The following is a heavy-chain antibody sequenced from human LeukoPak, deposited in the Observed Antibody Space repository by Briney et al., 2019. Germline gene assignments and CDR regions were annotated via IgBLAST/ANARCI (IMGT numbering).Heavy chain of an antibody. J-gene: IGHJ4*02. CDR2: ISGSGGST. CDR1: GFTFSSYA. CDR3: AKVAVAGWYWYYFDY. V-gene: IGHV3-23*01. D-gene: IGHD6-19*01. Sequence: AGGSLRLSCAASGFTFSSYAMGWVRQAPGKGLEWVSAISGSGGSTYYADSVKGRFTISRDNSKNTLYLQMNSLRAEDTAVYYCAKVAVAGWYWYYFDYWGQGTLVTVSS.